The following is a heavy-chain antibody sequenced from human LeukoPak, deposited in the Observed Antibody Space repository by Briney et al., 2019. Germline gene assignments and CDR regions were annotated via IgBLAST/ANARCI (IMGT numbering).Heavy chain of an antibody. Sequence: PGGSLRLSCAVSGFTFTNFAMTWVRQPPGKGLEWVSSITCNAGNTYYAHSVKGRFTISRDNSNNTLYLQMNSLRAEDTGVYYCAKAASDARDGWGQGTLVTVSS. CDR3: AKAASDARDG. CDR2: ITCNAGNT. V-gene: IGHV3-23*01. D-gene: IGHD5-24*01. CDR1: GFTFTNFA. J-gene: IGHJ4*02.